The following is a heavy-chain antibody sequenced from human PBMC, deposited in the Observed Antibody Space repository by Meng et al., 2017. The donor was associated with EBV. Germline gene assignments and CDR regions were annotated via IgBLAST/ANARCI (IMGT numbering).Heavy chain of an antibody. CDR3: ACRGDRTDY. D-gene: IGHD2-21*02. CDR1: GYTCVSQG. CDR2: ISAYSGNT. V-gene: IGHV1-18*01. Sequence: QVCQSGAWGKKPGASVKFSCKASGYTCVSQGISWVRQAPGQGLEWIGWISAYSGNTNYAQKLQGRVTMTTDTSTSTAYMELRSLRSDNTAVYYCACRGDRTDYWGQGTLVTVSS. J-gene: IGHJ4*02.